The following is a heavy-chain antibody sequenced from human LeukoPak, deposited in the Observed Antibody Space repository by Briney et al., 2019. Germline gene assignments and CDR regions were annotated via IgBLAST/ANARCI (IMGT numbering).Heavy chain of an antibody. CDR1: GYTFTGYY. CDR2: INPNSGGT. J-gene: IGHJ6*02. Sequence: VKVSCKASGYTFTGYYMHWVRQAPGQGLKWMGWINPNSGGTNYAQKFQGRVTMTRDTSISTAYMELSRLRSDDTAVYYCARDIYGDYAGMDVWGQGTTVTVSS. V-gene: IGHV1-2*02. CDR3: ARDIYGDYAGMDV. D-gene: IGHD4-17*01.